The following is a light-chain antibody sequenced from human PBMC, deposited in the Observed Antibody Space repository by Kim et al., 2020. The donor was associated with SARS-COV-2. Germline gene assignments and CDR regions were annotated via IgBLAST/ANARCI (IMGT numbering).Light chain of an antibody. Sequence: QRVTISSTGSSSNIGAGYDVHWYQQLPGRAPKLLIYGSANRPSGVPDRFSGSKSATSAALAVAGLQAEDEAAYYCESYDDGLRGSVFGGGTQLTVL. CDR3: ESYDDGLRGSV. CDR1: SSNIGAGYD. V-gene: IGLV1-40*01. J-gene: IGLJ3*02. CDR2: GSA.